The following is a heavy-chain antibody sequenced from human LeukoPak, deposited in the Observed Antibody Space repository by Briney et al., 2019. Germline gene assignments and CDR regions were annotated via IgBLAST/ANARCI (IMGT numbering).Heavy chain of an antibody. CDR1: GYTFTSYG. Sequence: ASVKVSCKASGYTFTSYGISWVRQAPGQGLEWMGWISAYSGGTNYAQKFQGRVTMTRDTSISTAYMELSRLRSDDTAVYYCARVVAARREFDYWGQGTLVTVSS. V-gene: IGHV1-2*02. CDR2: ISAYSGGT. J-gene: IGHJ4*02. D-gene: IGHD2-15*01. CDR3: ARVVAARREFDY.